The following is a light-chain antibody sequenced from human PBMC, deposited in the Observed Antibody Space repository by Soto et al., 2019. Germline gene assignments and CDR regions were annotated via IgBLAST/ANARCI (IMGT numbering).Light chain of an antibody. Sequence: QSVLTQTPSVSGTPGQRVNISCSGSSSNIGRNYVYWSHQFPGMAPKLLIYRDNERPSGVSDRFSGSKSGTSASLAISGLRSGDEADYHCATWDDSLGGPVFGGGTKLTVL. V-gene: IGLV1-47*01. CDR2: RDN. CDR3: ATWDDSLGGPV. J-gene: IGLJ2*01. CDR1: SSNIGRNY.